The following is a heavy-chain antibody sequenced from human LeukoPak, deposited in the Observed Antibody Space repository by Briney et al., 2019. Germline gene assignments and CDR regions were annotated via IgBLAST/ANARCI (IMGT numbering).Heavy chain of an antibody. CDR3: ASEPELGIVVVPPRA. D-gene: IGHD3-22*01. CDR2: ISYDGSNK. V-gene: IGHV3-30-3*01. CDR1: GFTFSSYA. J-gene: IGHJ5*02. Sequence: GGSLRLSCAASGFTFSSYAMHWVRQAPGEGLEWVAVISYDGSNKYYADSVKGRFTISRDNSKNTLYLQMNSLRAEDTAVYYCASEPELGIVVVPPRAWGQGTLVTVSS.